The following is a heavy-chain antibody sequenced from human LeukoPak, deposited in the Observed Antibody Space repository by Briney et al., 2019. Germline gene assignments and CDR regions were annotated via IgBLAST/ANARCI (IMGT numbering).Heavy chain of an antibody. V-gene: IGHV1-69*13. CDR1: GGTFSNYA. CDR3: ATTSVVVIRSFDY. D-gene: IGHD3-22*01. J-gene: IGHJ4*02. Sequence: GASVKVSCKASGGTFSNYAISWVRQAPGQGLEWMGGIIPIFGTANYAQKFQGRVTITADESTSTAYMELSSLRSEDTAVYYCATTSVVVIRSFDYWGQGTLVTVSS. CDR2: IIPIFGTA.